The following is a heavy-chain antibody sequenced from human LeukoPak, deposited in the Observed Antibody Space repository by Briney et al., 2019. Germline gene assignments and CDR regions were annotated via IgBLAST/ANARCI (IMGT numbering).Heavy chain of an antibody. CDR2: ISGSGGST. CDR3: AKAGRPYYDFWSSYSPY. D-gene: IGHD3-3*01. V-gene: IGHV3-23*01. CDR1: GFTLSSYA. Sequence: GGSLRLSCAASGFTLSSYAMSWVRQAPGKGLEWVSAISGSGGSTYYADSVKGRFTISRDNSKNTLYLQMNSLRAEDTAVYYCAKAGRPYYDFWSSYSPYWGQGTLVTVSS. J-gene: IGHJ4*02.